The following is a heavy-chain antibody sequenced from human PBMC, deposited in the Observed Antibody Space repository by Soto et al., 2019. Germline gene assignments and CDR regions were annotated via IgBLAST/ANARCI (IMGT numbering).Heavy chain of an antibody. CDR3: ARRGLMLVPL. J-gene: IGHJ4*03. V-gene: IGHV4-39*01. CDR2: FYYSGST. Sequence: PSETLSLTCTVPADSLSTSGSYLVWIRQPPGKGLEWIGSFYYSGSTSYNSSLQSRLTISVDTSKNLFSLNLRSVTAADTATYYCARRGLMLVPLWGQGXVVTVYS. D-gene: IGHD3-10*02. CDR1: ADSLSTSGSY.